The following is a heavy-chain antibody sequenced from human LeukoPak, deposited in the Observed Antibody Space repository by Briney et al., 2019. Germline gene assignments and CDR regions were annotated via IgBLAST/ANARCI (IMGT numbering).Heavy chain of an antibody. V-gene: IGHV4-31*03. CDR3: ARGPHYYDSKTFDY. D-gene: IGHD3-22*01. CDR1: GGSISSGGYY. J-gene: IGHJ4*02. CDR2: IYYSGST. Sequence: SETLSLTCTVSGGSISSGGYYWSWIRQHPGKGLEWIGYIYYSGSTYYNPSLKSRVTISVDTSKNQFSLKLRSVTAADTAVYYCARGPHYYDSKTFDYWGQGTLVTVPS.